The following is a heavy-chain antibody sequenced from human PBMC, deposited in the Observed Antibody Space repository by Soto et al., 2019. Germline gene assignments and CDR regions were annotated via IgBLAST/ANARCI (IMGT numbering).Heavy chain of an antibody. CDR1: GGSISSYY. J-gene: IGHJ5*02. D-gene: IGHD1-20*01. CDR3: ARVVLGTHNWNDGWFDP. CDR2: IYYSGST. Sequence: SETLSLTCTVSGGSISSYYWSWIRQPPGKGLEWIGYIYYSGSTNYNPSLKSRVTISVDTSKNQFSLKLSSVTAADTAVYYCARVVLGTHNWNDGWFDPWGQGTLVTVSS. V-gene: IGHV4-59*01.